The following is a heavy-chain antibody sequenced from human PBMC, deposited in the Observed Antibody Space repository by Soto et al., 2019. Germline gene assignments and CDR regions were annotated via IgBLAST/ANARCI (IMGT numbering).Heavy chain of an antibody. CDR1: GFTFSSYA. J-gene: IGHJ4*02. CDR3: AKGKANTVFGVDALFDY. Sequence: GSLRLSCAASGFTFSSYAMTWVRQAPGKGLEWVSTISGNGGYTYYSDSVRGRFTISRDNSEKTLYLQMDSLRADDTAVFYCAKGKANTVFGVDALFDYWGQGTQVTVSS. D-gene: IGHD3-3*01. V-gene: IGHV3-23*01. CDR2: ISGNGGYT.